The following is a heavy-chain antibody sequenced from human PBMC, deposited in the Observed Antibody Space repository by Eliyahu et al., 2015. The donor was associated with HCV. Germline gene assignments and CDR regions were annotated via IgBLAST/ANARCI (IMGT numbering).Heavy chain of an antibody. CDR3: ARGSLAPDY. CDR2: IFPSGIT. D-gene: IGHD2-15*01. CDR1: GGSLNNYY. Sequence: QLQLQESGPGLLKPSETLSLTCTVSGGSLNNYYWSWIRQPAGMGLEWIGRIFPSGITNYNPSLKSRVTMSIDTSKNQFSLNLNSVTAADSAVYYCARGSLAPDYWGQGALVTVSS. J-gene: IGHJ4*02. V-gene: IGHV4-4*07.